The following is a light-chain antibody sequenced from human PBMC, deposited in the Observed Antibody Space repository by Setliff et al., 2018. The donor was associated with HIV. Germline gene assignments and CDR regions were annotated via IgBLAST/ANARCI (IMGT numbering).Light chain of an antibody. V-gene: IGLV2-23*01. CDR2: QAS. CDR3: CSNTGSNTYV. J-gene: IGLJ1*01. CDR1: SGDVGRYNL. Sequence: QSVLTQPASVSGSPGQSITISCTGTSGDVGRYNLVSWYQQQPGKPPKLMIYQASKRPSGVSNRFSGSKSGNTASLTISGLLAGDEADYYCCSNTGSNTYVFGTGTKVTVL.